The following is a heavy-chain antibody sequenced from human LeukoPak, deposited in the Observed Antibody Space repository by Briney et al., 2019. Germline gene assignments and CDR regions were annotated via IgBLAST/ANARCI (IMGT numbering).Heavy chain of an antibody. Sequence: ASVKVSCKASGGTFSTYAISWVRQAPGQGLEWMGRIIPIFGTANYAQKFQGRLTITTDESTSTAYMELSSLRSEDTAVYYCARGKYSSSFVNYYYYMDVWGKGTTVTVSS. J-gene: IGHJ6*03. CDR3: ARGKYSSSFVNYYYYMDV. D-gene: IGHD6-13*01. CDR2: IIPIFGTA. CDR1: GGTFSTYA. V-gene: IGHV1-69*05.